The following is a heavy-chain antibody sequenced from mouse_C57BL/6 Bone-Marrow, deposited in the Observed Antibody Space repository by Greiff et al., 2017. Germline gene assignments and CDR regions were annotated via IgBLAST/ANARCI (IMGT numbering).Heavy chain of an antibody. CDR2: IWGGGST. CDR1: GFSLTSYG. V-gene: IGHV2-9*01. J-gene: IGHJ3*01. D-gene: IGHD2-4*01. Sequence: QVQLQQSGPGLVAPSQSLSITCTVSGFSLTSYGVDWVRQPPGKGLEWLGVIWGGGSTNYNSALMSRLSISKDNSNSQVFLKMNSLQTDDTAMYYCAKQEAVWDYDEAWFAYWGQGTLVTVSA. CDR3: AKQEAVWDYDEAWFAY.